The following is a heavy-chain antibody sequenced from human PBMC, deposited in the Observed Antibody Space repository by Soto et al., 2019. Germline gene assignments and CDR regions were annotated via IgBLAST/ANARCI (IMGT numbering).Heavy chain of an antibody. Sequence: GSGPTLVNPTQTLTLTCSFSGFSLSASGVAVGWIRQPPGKALEWLALIYWYDDKRYTPSLKSRVTVTKDTSRNQVVLTMTHMDPEDTATYYCAHRLNSGRPWNWGAFDIWGQGTMVTVSS. J-gene: IGHJ3*02. CDR3: AHRLNSGRPWNWGAFDI. CDR2: IYWYDDK. CDR1: GFSLSASGVA. D-gene: IGHD1-7*01. V-gene: IGHV2-5*01.